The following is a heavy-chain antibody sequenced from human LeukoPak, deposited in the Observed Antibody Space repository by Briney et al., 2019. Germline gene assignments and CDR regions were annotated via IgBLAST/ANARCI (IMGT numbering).Heavy chain of an antibody. Sequence: GASVKVSCKASGYTFTDYFIQWVRQAPGQGPEWMGRINPNTGGTNYAQKFQGRVTFTIDTSTNTAYMELSRLRPDDTAVYYCARDGFQGMTLYVVYYMDVWGKGTTVTVSS. V-gene: IGHV1-2*06. CDR1: GYTFTDYF. J-gene: IGHJ6*03. CDR2: INPNTGGT. D-gene: IGHD2-21*01. CDR3: ARDGFQGMTLYVVYYMDV.